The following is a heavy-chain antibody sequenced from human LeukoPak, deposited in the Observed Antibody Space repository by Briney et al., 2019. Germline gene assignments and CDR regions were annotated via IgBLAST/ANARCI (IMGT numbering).Heavy chain of an antibody. V-gene: IGHV3-30*18. Sequence: GGSLRLSCAASGFTFSSYGMHWVRQAPGKGLEWVAVISYDGSNKYYADSVTGRFTISRDNSKNPLYLQMNSLRAEDTAVYYCAKFGYDSSGYYWFSWEYYYYYYGMDVWGQGTTVTISS. J-gene: IGHJ6*02. CDR3: AKFGYDSSGYYWFSWEYYYYYYGMDV. CDR1: GFTFSSYG. CDR2: ISYDGSNK. D-gene: IGHD3-22*01.